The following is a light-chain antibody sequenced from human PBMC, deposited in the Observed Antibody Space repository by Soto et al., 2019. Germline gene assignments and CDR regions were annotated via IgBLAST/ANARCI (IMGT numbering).Light chain of an antibody. CDR2: KAS. J-gene: IGKJ1*01. CDR3: QHYNSYPWT. CDR1: QSISSW. Sequence: DIQMTQSPSTLSASVGDRVTITCRASQSISSWLAWYQRKPGKAPKLLIYKASNLESGVPSRFSGSGSGTEFTLTISSLQPDDFATYYCQHYNSYPWTFGQGTKVEIK. V-gene: IGKV1-5*03.